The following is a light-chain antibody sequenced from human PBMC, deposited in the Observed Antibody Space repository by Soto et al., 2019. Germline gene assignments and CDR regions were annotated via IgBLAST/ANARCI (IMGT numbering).Light chain of an antibody. V-gene: IGKV1-6*01. CDR3: LQHYNFPRA. J-gene: IGKJ1*01. CDR2: DAF. Sequence: AIQMTQSPSSLSASVGDRVSITCRTSQDIRNDLGWYQQKPGKAPKLLIYDAFRLQSGVPSRFSGSGSGTDFTLTISSLQPEDFATYYCLQHYNFPRAFGQGTKVEIK. CDR1: QDIRND.